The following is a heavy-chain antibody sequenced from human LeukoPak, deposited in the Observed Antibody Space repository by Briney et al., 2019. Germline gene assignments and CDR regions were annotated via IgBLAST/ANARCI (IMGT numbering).Heavy chain of an antibody. D-gene: IGHD6-19*01. CDR3: ARGKVVAGTPGQNSWDS. V-gene: IGHV4-59*01. Sequence: PSETLSLTCTVSGGSISSYYWSWIRQPPGQGLEWFGYTYYSGSTNYNHSLKSRVTISVDTSKNQFSLKLSSVTAADTAVYYCARGKVVAGTPGQNSWDSWGQGTLVTVSS. CDR1: GGSISSYY. CDR2: TYYSGST. J-gene: IGHJ4*02.